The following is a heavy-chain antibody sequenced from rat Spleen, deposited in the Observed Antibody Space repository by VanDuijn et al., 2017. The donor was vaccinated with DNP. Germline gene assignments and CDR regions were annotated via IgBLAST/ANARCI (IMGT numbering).Heavy chain of an antibody. CDR1: GFIFRDYS. CDR2: IIYDGNRT. Sequence: EVQLVESGGGLVQPGRSLRLSCAASGFIFRDYSMAWVRQAPKKGLEWVATIIYDGNRTYCRDSVKGRFTISRDNAKNTLYLQMDSLRSEDTATYYCATFEGRDAWGQGTSVTVSS. V-gene: IGHV5S10*01. J-gene: IGHJ4*01. D-gene: IGHD1-11*01. CDR3: ATFEGRDA.